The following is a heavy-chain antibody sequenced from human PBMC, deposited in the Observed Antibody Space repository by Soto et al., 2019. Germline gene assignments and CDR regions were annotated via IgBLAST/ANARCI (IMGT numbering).Heavy chain of an antibody. CDR1: GFTFRSYG. D-gene: IGHD6-13*01. CDR3: AKDGGYSSSWFDY. Sequence: VQLVESGGGVVQPGRSLRLSCAASGFTFRSYGMHWVRQAPGKGLEWVAVISYDGSNKYYADSVKGRFTISRDNSKSTLYLQMNSLRVEDTAVYYCAKDGGYSSSWFDYWGQGTLVTVSS. CDR2: ISYDGSNK. J-gene: IGHJ4*02. V-gene: IGHV3-30*18.